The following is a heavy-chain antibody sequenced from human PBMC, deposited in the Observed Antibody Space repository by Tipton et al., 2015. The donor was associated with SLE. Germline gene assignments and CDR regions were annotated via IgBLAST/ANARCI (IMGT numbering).Heavy chain of an antibody. CDR3: AISSIMGATGLAFDI. J-gene: IGHJ3*02. CDR2: LYFGGNT. CDR1: GYSIGGGYY. Sequence: TLSLTCAVSGYSIGGGYYWGWIRQPPGKGPEWIGSLYFGGNTYYNPSLKSRVTISLDTSKNQFSLKLNSVTAADTAVYSCAISSIMGATGLAFDIWGQGAMVTVSS. D-gene: IGHD1-26*01. V-gene: IGHV4-38-2*01.